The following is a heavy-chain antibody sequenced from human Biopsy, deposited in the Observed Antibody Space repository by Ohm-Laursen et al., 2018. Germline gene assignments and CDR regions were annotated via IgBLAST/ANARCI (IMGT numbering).Heavy chain of an antibody. CDR2: TTTSGETT. Sequence: GSLRLSCSASGFTYTNYAMSWVRQAPGKGLEWVSATTTSGETTYYTDPVKGRFTISRDNSKNTLYLQMTSLGADDTAIYYCAKFTGYTFPWDAFDMWGQGTMVTVSS. V-gene: IGHV3-23*01. CDR1: GFTYTNYA. J-gene: IGHJ3*02. CDR3: AKFTGYTFPWDAFDM. D-gene: IGHD1-1*01.